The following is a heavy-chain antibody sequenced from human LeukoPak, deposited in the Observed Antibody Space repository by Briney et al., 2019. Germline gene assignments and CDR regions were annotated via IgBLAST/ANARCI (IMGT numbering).Heavy chain of an antibody. CDR3: AKRVVIRSTDYFYYYIHV. D-gene: IGHD3-3*01. J-gene: IGHJ6*03. V-gene: IGHV3-30*02. CDR1: GFSFSDYG. CDR2: IRYNGDNK. Sequence: PGGSLRLSCEASGFSFSDYGMHWVRQAPGKGLEWGAFIRYNGDNKHYADSPKGRFTVSRDNSQSTLYLQMNSLRVEDTAVYYCAKRVVIRSTDYFYYYIHVWGKGTTVTVSS.